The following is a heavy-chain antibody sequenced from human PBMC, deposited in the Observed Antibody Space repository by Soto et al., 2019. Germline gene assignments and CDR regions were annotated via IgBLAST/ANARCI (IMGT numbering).Heavy chain of an antibody. J-gene: IGHJ6*02. CDR1: GFTFSSYS. D-gene: IGHD3-10*01. CDR2: ISSSSSTI. V-gene: IGHV3-48*02. CDR3: ARDHPDYGSGRDYYYYGMDV. Sequence: GGSLRLSCAASGFTFSSYSMNWVRQAPGKGLEWVSYISSSSSTIYYADSVKGRFTISRDNAKNSLYLQMNSLRDEDTAVYYCARDHPDYGSGRDYYYYGMDVWGQGTTVTVSS.